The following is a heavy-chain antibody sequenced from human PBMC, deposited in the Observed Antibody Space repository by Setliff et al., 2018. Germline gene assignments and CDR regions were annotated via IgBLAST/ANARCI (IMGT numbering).Heavy chain of an antibody. D-gene: IGHD2-15*01. V-gene: IGHV4-39*01. Sequence: SETLSLTCTVSGGSVSNSGFFWGWLRQAPGKGPEWIGNIYDSGSSNYNASLKSRLIITRDTSKNQISLKLTSVTAADTAVYYCGRGFSRIEGWGNWFDPWDQGILVTVSS. CDR2: IYDSGSS. J-gene: IGHJ5*02. CDR1: GGSVSNSGFF. CDR3: GRGFSRIEGWGNWFDP.